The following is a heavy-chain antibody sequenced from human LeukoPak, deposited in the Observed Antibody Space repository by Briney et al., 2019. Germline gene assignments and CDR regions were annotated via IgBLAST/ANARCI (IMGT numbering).Heavy chain of an antibody. J-gene: IGHJ4*02. V-gene: IGHV3-43D*03. CDR2: ISWDGGST. CDR3: AKGPSRYCTNGVCSPFDY. Sequence: GGSLRLSCAASGFTFSSCAMSWVRQAPGKGLEWVSLISWDGGSTYYADSVKGRFTISRDNSKNSLYLQMNSLRAEDTALYYCAKGPSRYCTNGVCSPFDYWGQGTLVTVSS. CDR1: GFTFSSCA. D-gene: IGHD2-8*01.